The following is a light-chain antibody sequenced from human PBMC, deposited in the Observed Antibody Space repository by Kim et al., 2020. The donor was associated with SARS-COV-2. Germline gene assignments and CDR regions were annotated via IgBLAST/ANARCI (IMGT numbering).Light chain of an antibody. V-gene: IGLV1-44*01. CDR3: AAWDDGLNGYV. CDR1: SSNIGSNT. CDR2: PND. Sequence: QRVPISCSGSSSNIGSNTVSWYQQLPGTAPRLLMHPNDQRPSGVPDRFSGSKSGTSASLAISGLQSEDEADYYCAAWDDGLNGYVFGAGTKVTVL. J-gene: IGLJ1*01.